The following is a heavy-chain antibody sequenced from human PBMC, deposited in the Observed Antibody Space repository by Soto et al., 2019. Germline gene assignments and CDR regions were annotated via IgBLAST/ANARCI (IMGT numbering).Heavy chain of an antibody. D-gene: IGHD3-22*01. CDR1: GFTFSSYA. Sequence: PGGSLRLSCAASGFTFSSYAMSWVRQAPGKGLEWVSAISGSGGSTYYADSVKGRFTISRDNSKNTLYLQMNSLRAEDTAVYYCAKEAYYYDSSGYYEGYFDYWGQGTLVTVS. CDR3: AKEAYYYDSSGYYEGYFDY. CDR2: ISGSGGST. J-gene: IGHJ4*02. V-gene: IGHV3-23*01.